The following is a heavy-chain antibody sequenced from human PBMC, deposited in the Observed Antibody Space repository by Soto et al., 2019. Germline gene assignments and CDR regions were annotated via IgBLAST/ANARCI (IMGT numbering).Heavy chain of an antibody. J-gene: IGHJ5*02. CDR1: RFTFINYG. Sequence: GGSLRVSCAASRFTFINYGMHWVRQAAGKGLEWVAAIWYDGSNKYYADSVKGRFTISRDNSKNTLYLHMNSLRAEDTAVYYCASSTSWGQGTLVTVS. CDR2: IWYDGSNK. CDR3: ASSTS. V-gene: IGHV3-33*01.